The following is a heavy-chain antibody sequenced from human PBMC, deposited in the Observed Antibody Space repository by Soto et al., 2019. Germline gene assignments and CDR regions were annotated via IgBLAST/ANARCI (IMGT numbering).Heavy chain of an antibody. Sequence: SETLSLTCTVPGGSISSSSYYWGWIRQPPGKGLEWIGSIYYSGSTYYNPSLKSRVTISVDTSKNQFSLKLSSVTAADTAVYYCASSFSRIAVAVDYWGQGTLVTVSS. V-gene: IGHV4-39*01. J-gene: IGHJ4*02. CDR3: ASSFSRIAVAVDY. CDR2: IYYSGST. CDR1: GGSISSSSYY. D-gene: IGHD6-19*01.